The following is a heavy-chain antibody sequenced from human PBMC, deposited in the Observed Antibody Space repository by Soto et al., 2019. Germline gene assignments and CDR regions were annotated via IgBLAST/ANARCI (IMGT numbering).Heavy chain of an antibody. CDR2: VYHSGIS. Sequence: SETLSLTCSVSGHSIVGSAYYWGWVRQSPGKGLEWIGSVYHSGISYYNPSLRSRCTTSVDTSKNQFSLKLSSVTAADPAVYYCARQVPPDLIGYYYGISCSWGQGGLVTV. J-gene: IGHJ5*02. V-gene: IGHV4-39*01. CDR1: GHSIVGSAYY. D-gene: IGHD3-22*01. CDR3: ARQVPPDLIGYYYGISCS.